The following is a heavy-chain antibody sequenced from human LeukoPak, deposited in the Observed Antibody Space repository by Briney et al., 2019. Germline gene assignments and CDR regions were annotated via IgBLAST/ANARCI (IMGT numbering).Heavy chain of an antibody. V-gene: IGHV1-2*02. J-gene: IGHJ6*03. CDR3: ARGYSYGPNERYYYYYMDV. CDR1: GYTFTGYY. Sequence: ASVKVSCKASGYTFTGYYMHWVRQAPGQGLEWMGWINPNSGGTNYAQKFQGRVTMTRDTSISTAYMELSRLRSDDTAVYYCARGYSYGPNERYYYYYMDVWGKGTTVTVSS. CDR2: INPNSGGT. D-gene: IGHD5-18*01.